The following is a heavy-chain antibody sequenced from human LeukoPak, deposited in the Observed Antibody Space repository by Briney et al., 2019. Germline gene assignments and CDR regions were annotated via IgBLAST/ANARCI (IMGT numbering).Heavy chain of an antibody. D-gene: IGHD6-13*01. Sequence: SVKVSCKASGGTFSSYAISWVRQAPGQGLEWMGRIIPIFGTANYAQKFQGRVTITTDESTSTAYMELSSLRSEDTAVYYCARSGSSWYSWFDPWGQGTLVTLSS. J-gene: IGHJ5*02. V-gene: IGHV1-69*05. CDR3: ARSGSSWYSWFDP. CDR2: IIPIFGTA. CDR1: GGTFSSYA.